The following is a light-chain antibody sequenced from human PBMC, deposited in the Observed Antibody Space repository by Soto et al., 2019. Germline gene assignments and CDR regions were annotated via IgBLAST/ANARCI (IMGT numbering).Light chain of an antibody. V-gene: IGKV1-33*01. CDR2: DAS. CDR1: QDISNY. CDR3: QQYDNLPIT. Sequence: DIQMTQSPSSLSASVGDRVPFLCQASQDISNYLNWYQQKPGKAPKLLIYDASNLETGVPSRFSGSGSGTDFTFTISSLQPEDIATYYCQQYDNLPITFGQGTRLDIK. J-gene: IGKJ5*01.